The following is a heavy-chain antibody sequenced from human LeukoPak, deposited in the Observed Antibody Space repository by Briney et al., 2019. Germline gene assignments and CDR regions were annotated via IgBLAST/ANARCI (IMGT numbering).Heavy chain of an antibody. V-gene: IGHV1-18*01. CDR1: GYTFTSYG. CDR3: ASNQLALDFDY. J-gene: IGHJ4*02. Sequence: AASVEVSCKASGYTFTSYGISWVRQAPGQGLEWMGWISAYNGNTNYAQKLQGRVTMATDTSTSTAYMELRSLRSDDTAVYYCASNQLALDFDYWGQGTLVTVSS. D-gene: IGHD2-2*01. CDR2: ISAYNGNT.